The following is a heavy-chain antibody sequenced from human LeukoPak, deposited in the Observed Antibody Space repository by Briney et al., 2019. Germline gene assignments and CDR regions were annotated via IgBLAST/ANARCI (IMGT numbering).Heavy chain of an antibody. J-gene: IGHJ4*02. CDR3: AKDRLWQQLEFDY. CDR2: ISGGGGTT. CDR1: GFTFTNCA. V-gene: IGHV3-23*01. D-gene: IGHD6-13*01. Sequence: GGSLRLSCAASGFTFTNCAMSWVRQAPEKGLEWVSTISGGGGTTYYTDCVEGRFTISRDNSKTTVYLQMNSLRAEDTAVYYCAKDRLWQQLEFDYWGQGTLVTVSS.